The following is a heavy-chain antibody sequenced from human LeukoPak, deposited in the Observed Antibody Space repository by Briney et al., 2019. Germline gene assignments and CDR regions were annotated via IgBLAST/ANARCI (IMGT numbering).Heavy chain of an antibody. Sequence: GGSLRLSCAASGFMFSSNWMSWVRLAPGKGLEWVANIKEDGTETYYVDSVKGRYTISRDNAKNSLYLQMNSLRVEDTAVYYCAKEGRSLQTYWGQGTLVTVSS. CDR1: GFMFSSNW. CDR2: IKEDGTET. J-gene: IGHJ4*02. V-gene: IGHV3-7*03. CDR3: AKEGRSLQTY. D-gene: IGHD5-24*01.